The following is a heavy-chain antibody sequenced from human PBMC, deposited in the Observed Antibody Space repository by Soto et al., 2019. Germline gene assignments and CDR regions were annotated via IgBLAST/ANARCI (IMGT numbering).Heavy chain of an antibody. J-gene: IGHJ6*02. CDR2: ISNSGNTI. V-gene: IGHV3-48*03. CDR3: ARDIDNRDYYYGLDV. CDR1: GFVFKNYG. D-gene: IGHD1-20*01. Sequence: GSLRLSCVASGFVFKNYGMNWVRQAPGKGLEWISYISNSGNTIYVADSMRGRFTISRDNAKNSLFLQMNSLRADDTAVYYCARDIDNRDYYYGLDVWGQGTTVTVSS.